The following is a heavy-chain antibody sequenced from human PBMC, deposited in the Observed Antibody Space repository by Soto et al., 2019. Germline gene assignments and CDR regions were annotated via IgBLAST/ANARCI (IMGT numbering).Heavy chain of an antibody. V-gene: IGHV1-69*01. CDR2: IIPIFGTA. J-gene: IGHJ6*02. Sequence: QVQLVQSGAEVKKPGSSVKVSCKASGGTFSSYAISWVRQAPGQGLEWMGGIIPIFGTANYAQKFQGRVTITADESTSTAYMEMSSLRSEDTAVYYCARAGKQLVPYYYYGMDVWGQGTTVTVSS. CDR1: GGTFSSYA. D-gene: IGHD6-13*01. CDR3: ARAGKQLVPYYYYGMDV.